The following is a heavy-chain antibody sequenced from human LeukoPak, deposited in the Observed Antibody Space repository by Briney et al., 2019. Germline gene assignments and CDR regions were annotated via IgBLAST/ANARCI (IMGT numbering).Heavy chain of an antibody. J-gene: IGHJ6*02. Sequence: ASVKVSCKASGGTFSSYAISWVRQAPGQGLEWMGRIIPILGIANYAQKFQGRVTITADKSTSTAYMELSSLRSEDTAVYYCARDTLSVTTSWYYYYGMDVWGQGTTVTVSS. D-gene: IGHD4-4*01. CDR2: IIPILGIA. CDR3: ARDTLSVTTSWYYYYGMDV. CDR1: GGTFSSYA. V-gene: IGHV1-69*04.